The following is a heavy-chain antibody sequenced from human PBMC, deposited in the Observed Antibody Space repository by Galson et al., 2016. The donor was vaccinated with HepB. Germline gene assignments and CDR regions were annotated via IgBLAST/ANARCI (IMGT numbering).Heavy chain of an antibody. V-gene: IGHV3-23*01. CDR3: AKARFYDSRGYHSAGGE. Sequence: SLRLSCAASGFTFSNYAMNWVRQAPGKGLESVSAISGNARDTYFADSVQGRFTISRDNSQNTIYLQMNSLRAEDTAVYYCAKARFYDSRGYHSAGGEWGQGTLVTVSS. CDR2: ISGNARDT. CDR1: GFTFSNYA. J-gene: IGHJ4*02. D-gene: IGHD3-22*01.